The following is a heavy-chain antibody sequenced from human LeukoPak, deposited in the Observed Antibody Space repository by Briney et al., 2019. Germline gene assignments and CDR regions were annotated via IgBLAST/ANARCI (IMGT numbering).Heavy chain of an antibody. D-gene: IGHD3-10*01. J-gene: IGHJ4*02. V-gene: IGHV4-4*07. CDR2: IYTSGST. CDR1: GGSISSYY. CDR3: ARVRRYYYGSGSYYDY. Sequence: SETLSLTCTVSGGSISSYYWSWIRQPAGQGLEWIGRIYTSGSTNYNPSLKSRVTMSVDTSKNQFSLKLSSVTAADTAVYYCARVRRYYYGSGSYYDYWGQGTLVTVSS.